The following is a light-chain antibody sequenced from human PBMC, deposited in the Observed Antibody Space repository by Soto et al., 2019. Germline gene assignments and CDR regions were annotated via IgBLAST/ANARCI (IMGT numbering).Light chain of an antibody. CDR1: SSNIGADYD. J-gene: IGLJ2*01. CDR3: QSYDTSLSGVV. CDR2: GNS. V-gene: IGLV1-40*01. Sequence: QSVLTQPPSVSGAPGQRVTISCTGSSSNIGADYDVHWYQQLPGTAPKLLIYGNSNRPSGVPDRFSCSKSGTSASLAITGLQAEDEADYYCQSYDTSLSGVVFGGGTKLTVL.